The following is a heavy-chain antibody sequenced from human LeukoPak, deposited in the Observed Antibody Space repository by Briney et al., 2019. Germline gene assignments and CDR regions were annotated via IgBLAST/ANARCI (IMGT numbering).Heavy chain of an antibody. CDR2: IHANDGNT. D-gene: IGHD2-2*01. J-gene: IGHJ4*02. V-gene: IGHV3-23*01. CDR3: ARSFRPCSSTSCYFSFDF. CDR1: GFTFSSYA. Sequence: PGGSLRLSCAASGFTFSSYAMNWVRQAPGKGLEWVSSIHANDGNTYYAESVKDRFTISRDNSKDTLYLQVNSLRAEDTAAYYCARSFRPCSSTSCYFSFDFWGQGIQVAVSS.